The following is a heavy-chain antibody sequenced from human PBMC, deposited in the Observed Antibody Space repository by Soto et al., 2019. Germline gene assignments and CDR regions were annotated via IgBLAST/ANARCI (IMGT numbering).Heavy chain of an antibody. CDR3: ASRSIAARPWYYYGMDV. CDR2: IYHSGST. D-gene: IGHD6-6*01. J-gene: IGHJ6*02. Sequence: TLSLTCAVSGGSISSSNWWSWVRQPPGKGLEWIGEIYHSGSTNYNPSLKSRVTISVDKSKNQFSLKLSSVTAADTAVYYCASRSIAARPWYYYGMDVWGQGTTVTVSS. V-gene: IGHV4-4*02. CDR1: GGSISSSNW.